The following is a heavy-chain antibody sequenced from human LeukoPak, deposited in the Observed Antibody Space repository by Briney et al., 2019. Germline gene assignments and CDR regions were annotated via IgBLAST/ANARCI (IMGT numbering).Heavy chain of an antibody. CDR3: ARDDYDGGGSY. V-gene: IGHV3-48*04. CDR1: RLTFSNDG. Sequence: GGSLRLSCTASRLTFSNDGLNWLRQAPGMGLEWRSDISSSCDSIYYADPVKGRFTISRDNARNSLYLQMSNLRAEDTAVYYCARDDYDGGGSYWGQGTLVTVSS. D-gene: IGHD3-22*01. CDR2: ISSSCDSI. J-gene: IGHJ4*02.